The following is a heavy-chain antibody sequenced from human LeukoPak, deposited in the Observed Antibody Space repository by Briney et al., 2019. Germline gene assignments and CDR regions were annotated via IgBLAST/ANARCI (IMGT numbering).Heavy chain of an antibody. J-gene: IGHJ4*02. D-gene: IGHD6-13*01. CDR2: IWYDGSNK. Sequence: GRSLRLSCAASGFTFSSYGMHWVRQAPGKGLEWVAVIWYDGSNKYYADSVKGRFTISRDNSKNTLYLQMNSLRAEDTAVYYCAKDLAAAGIFNYWGQGTLVTVSS. CDR3: AKDLAAAGIFNY. V-gene: IGHV3-33*06. CDR1: GFTFSSYG.